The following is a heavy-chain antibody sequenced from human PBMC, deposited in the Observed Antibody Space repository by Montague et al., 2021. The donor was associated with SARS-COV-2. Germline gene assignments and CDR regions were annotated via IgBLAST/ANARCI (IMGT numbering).Heavy chain of an antibody. CDR2: IYTSGST. Sequence: TLSLTCTVSGGSISSGSYYWSWIRQPAGKGLEWIGRIYTSGSTNYNPSLQSRATISVDTSKNQFSLKLSSVTAADTAVYYCARGVLGGITSFGVVTGEDCFDYWGQGTLVTVSS. CDR1: GGSISSGSYY. D-gene: IGHD3-3*01. V-gene: IGHV4-61*02. J-gene: IGHJ4*02. CDR3: ARGVLGGITSFGVVTGEDCFDY.